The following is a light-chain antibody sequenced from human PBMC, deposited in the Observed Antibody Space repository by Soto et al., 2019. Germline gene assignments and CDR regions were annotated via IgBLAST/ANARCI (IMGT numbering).Light chain of an antibody. CDR2: ATS. J-gene: IGKJ4*01. V-gene: IGKV3-15*01. CDR1: HRVSSY. CDR3: QQRSNWPPT. Sequence: EIVMTQSPATLSVSPGERATLSCRASHRVSSYLAWYQQKPGQAPRLLIFATSTRATGIPARFSGSGSGTEFTLTISSLQSEDFAVYYCQQRSNWPPTFGGGTKV.